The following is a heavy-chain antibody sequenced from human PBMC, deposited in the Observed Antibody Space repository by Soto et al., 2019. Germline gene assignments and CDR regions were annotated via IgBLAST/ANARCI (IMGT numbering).Heavy chain of an antibody. V-gene: IGHV5-51*01. Sequence: GESLKISCKGSGYSFTSYWIGWVRQMPGKGLEWMGTIFPSDSDTRYSPSFQGQVTISADKSISTAYLQWSSLKASDTAMYYCARHQYNSNLFDYWGQGTLVTVSS. CDR3: ARHQYNSNLFDY. CDR2: IFPSDSDT. D-gene: IGHD4-4*01. J-gene: IGHJ4*02. CDR1: GYSFTSYW.